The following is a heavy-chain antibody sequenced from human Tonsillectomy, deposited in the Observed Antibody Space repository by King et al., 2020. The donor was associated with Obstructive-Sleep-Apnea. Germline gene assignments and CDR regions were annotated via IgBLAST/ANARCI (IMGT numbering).Heavy chain of an antibody. J-gene: IGHJ4*02. CDR3: TKGYFDTNGYYFDY. V-gene: IGHV3-9*01. Sequence: VQLVESGGGLVQPGRSLRLSCATSGFTFDDYAMHLVRQGPGKGLEWVSGISWDSGSIGYADSVKGRFTISRDNAKNSLYLQMNSLRAEDTAFYYCTKGYFDTNGYYFDYWGQGTLVTVSS. D-gene: IGHD2-8*01. CDR2: ISWDSGSI. CDR1: GFTFDDYA.